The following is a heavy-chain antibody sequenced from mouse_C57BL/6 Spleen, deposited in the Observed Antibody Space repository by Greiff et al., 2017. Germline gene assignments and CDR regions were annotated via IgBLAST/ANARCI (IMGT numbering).Heavy chain of an antibody. J-gene: IGHJ3*01. CDR2: IYPGDGDT. CDR3: APTRPPAWFAY. D-gene: IGHD6-1*01. CDR1: GYAFSSYW. Sequence: VMLVESGAELVKPGASVKISCKASGYAFSSYWMNWVKQRPGKGLEWIGQIYPGDGDTNYNGKFKGKATLTADKSSSTAYMQLSSLTSEDSAVYFCAPTRPPAWFAYWGQGTLVTVSA. V-gene: IGHV1-80*01.